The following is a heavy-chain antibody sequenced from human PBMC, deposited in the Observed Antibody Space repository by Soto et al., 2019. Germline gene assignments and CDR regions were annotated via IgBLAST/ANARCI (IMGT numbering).Heavy chain of an antibody. CDR2: ISSSSSYI. CDR3: ARGRPGYCSGGSCYPY. CDR1: GFTFSSYS. D-gene: IGHD2-15*01. V-gene: IGHV3-21*01. Sequence: EVQLVESGGGLVKPGGSLRLSCAASGFTFSSYSMNWVRQAPGKGLEWVSSISSSSSYIYYADSVKGRFTISRDNAKNSLYLQMNSLRAEDTAVYYCARGRPGYCSGGSCYPYWGQGTLVTVSS. J-gene: IGHJ4*02.